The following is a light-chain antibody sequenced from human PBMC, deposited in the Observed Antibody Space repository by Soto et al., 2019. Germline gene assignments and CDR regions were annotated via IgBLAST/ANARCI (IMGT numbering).Light chain of an antibody. Sequence: QPVLTQSPSASASLGASVKLTCTLSSGHSTYAIAWHQQQPEKGPRYLMKINSDGSHSKGDGIPDRLSGSSSGAERYLTISSLHSEDEADYYCQTWGTGIRVFGGGTKLTVL. J-gene: IGLJ2*01. CDR1: SGHSTYA. CDR3: QTWGTGIRV. V-gene: IGLV4-69*01. CDR2: INSDGSH.